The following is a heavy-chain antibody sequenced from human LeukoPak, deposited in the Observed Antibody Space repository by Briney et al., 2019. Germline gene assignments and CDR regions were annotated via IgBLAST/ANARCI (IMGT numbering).Heavy chain of an antibody. J-gene: IGHJ6*03. V-gene: IGHV3-23*01. CDR3: AKDRPGAYSSSSRDYYMDV. CDR2: IGGSGSST. D-gene: IGHD6-6*01. CDR1: GFTFSSYA. Sequence: PGGSLRLSCAASGFTFSSYAMSWVRQTPGEGLEWVSAIGGSGSSTNYADSVKGRFTISRDNSKNTLYLQMNSLRAEDTAIFYCAKDRPGAYSSSSRDYYMDVWGKGTTVTVSS.